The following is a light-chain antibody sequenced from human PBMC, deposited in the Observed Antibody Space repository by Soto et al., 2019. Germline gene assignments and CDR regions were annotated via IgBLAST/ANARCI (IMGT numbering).Light chain of an antibody. V-gene: IGKV1-5*01. J-gene: IGKJ1*01. CDR3: QQHNGYSERM. Sequence: IQMTHSPSTLSASAGDRVTITCXASQSISTWLAWYQQKPGKAPKLLIYGASSLASGVPSRFSGSGSGTEFTLTISSLQPDDFATYYCQQHNGYSERMFGQGTKVDIK. CDR2: GAS. CDR1: QSISTW.